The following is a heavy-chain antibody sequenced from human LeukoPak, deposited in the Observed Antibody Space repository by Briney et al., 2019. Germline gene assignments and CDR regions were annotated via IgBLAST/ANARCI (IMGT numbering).Heavy chain of an antibody. J-gene: IGHJ6*03. Sequence: NPSETLSLTCTVSGYSISSGYYWGWIRQPPGKGLEWIGSIYHSGSTYYNPSPKSRVTISVDTSKNQFSLTLSSVTAADTAVYYCARDSGFLESYYYYYYMDVWGKGTTVTVSS. D-gene: IGHD3-3*01. V-gene: IGHV4-38-2*02. CDR3: ARDSGFLESYYYYYYMDV. CDR1: GYSISSGYY. CDR2: IYHSGST.